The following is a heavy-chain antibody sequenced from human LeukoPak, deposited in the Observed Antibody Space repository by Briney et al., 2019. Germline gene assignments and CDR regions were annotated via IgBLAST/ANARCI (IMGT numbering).Heavy chain of an antibody. J-gene: IGHJ4*02. CDR2: IYSGGGT. Sequence: PGGSLRLSCAASGFTVSINYMTWVRQAPEKGLEWVAVIYSGGGTYYADSVKGRFTISRDTSKNTVHLQMSSLRAEDTAIYYCARDSRVDGFDFWGQGILFTVSS. V-gene: IGHV3-53*01. CDR3: ARDSRVDGFDF. CDR1: GFTVSINY.